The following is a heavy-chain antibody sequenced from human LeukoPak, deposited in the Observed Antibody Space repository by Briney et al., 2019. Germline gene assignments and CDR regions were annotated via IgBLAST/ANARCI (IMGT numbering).Heavy chain of an antibody. CDR3: ASSLASARAAGYYFDY. CDR2: IYSSGST. V-gene: IGHV3-66*01. Sequence: PGGSLRLSCAASGFTFSKSWMSWVRQAPGKGLEWISIIYSSGSTFYADSVKGRFTISRDKSKNTLYLQMNSLRAEDTAVYYCASSLASARAAGYYFDYWGQGTLVTVSS. D-gene: IGHD6-6*01. J-gene: IGHJ4*02. CDR1: GFTFSKSW.